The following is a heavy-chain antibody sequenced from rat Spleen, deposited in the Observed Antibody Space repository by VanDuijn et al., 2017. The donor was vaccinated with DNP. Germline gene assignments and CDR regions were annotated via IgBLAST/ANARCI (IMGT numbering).Heavy chain of an antibody. D-gene: IGHD1-4*01. CDR3: ARTTRVYWYFDF. Sequence: EVQLVESGGGLVQPGNSLKLSCAASGFTFSDYAMAWVRQSPKKGLEWVATIIYDGSSTYYRDSVRGRFTISRDYARSTLYLQTDSLRSEDTATYYCARTTRVYWYFDFWGPGTMVTVSS. V-gene: IGHV5-17*01. CDR2: IIYDGSST. CDR1: GFTFSDYA. J-gene: IGHJ1*01.